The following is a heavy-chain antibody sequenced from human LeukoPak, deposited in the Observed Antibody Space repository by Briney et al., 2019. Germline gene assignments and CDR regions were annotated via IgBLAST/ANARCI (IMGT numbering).Heavy chain of an antibody. CDR1: GFTFSSYA. CDR3: ARGRGIAVAGLFDY. D-gene: IGHD6-19*01. Sequence: PGGSLRLSCAASGFTFSSYAMHWVRQAPGKGLEYVSAISSNGGSTYHANSVKGRFTISRDNSKNTLYLQMGSLRAEDMAVYYCARGRGIAVAGLFDYWGQGTLVTVSS. CDR2: ISSNGGST. V-gene: IGHV3-64*01. J-gene: IGHJ4*02.